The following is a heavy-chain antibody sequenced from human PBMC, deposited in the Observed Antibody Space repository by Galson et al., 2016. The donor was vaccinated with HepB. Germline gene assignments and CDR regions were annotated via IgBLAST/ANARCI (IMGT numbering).Heavy chain of an antibody. V-gene: IGHV3-11*04. CDR1: GFTFSEFY. J-gene: IGHJ3*02. CDR3: ARDLMPYSSDAFDI. CDR2: ISGSGSPK. Sequence: SLRLSCAASGFTFSEFYMTWIRQAPGKGLEWVSYISGSGSPKYYADSVKGRFTISRDNAKNSVFLQMNSLRAEDTAVYYCARDLMPYSSDAFDIWGQGTKVLVSS. D-gene: IGHD1-26*01.